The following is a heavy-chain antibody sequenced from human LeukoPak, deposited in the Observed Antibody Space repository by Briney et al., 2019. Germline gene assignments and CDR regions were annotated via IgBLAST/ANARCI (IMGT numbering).Heavy chain of an antibody. V-gene: IGHV3-11*04. Sequence: GGSLRLSCAASGFTFSDYNMRWIRQAPGKGLEWVSSISRSGSTKYYADSVKGRLTISRDNAKNSLYLQMNSLRAEDTAFYYCARPLLYYYGSETYFWFDPWGQGTLVTVSS. D-gene: IGHD3-10*01. J-gene: IGHJ5*02. CDR1: GFTFSDYN. CDR2: ISRSGSTK. CDR3: ARPLLYYYGSETYFWFDP.